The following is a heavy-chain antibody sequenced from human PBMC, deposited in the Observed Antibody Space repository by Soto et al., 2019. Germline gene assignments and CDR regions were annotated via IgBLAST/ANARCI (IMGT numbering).Heavy chain of an antibody. D-gene: IGHD3-9*01. CDR1: GFTVSSNY. V-gene: IGHV3-53*02. CDR2: IYSGGST. Sequence: EVQLVETGGGLIQPGGSLRLSCAASGFTVSSNYMSWVRQAPGKGLEWVSVIYSGGSTYYADSVRGRFTISRDNSKNTLYLQMKSLRAEDTAVYYCAKEEDSLTGYFNEYLDHWGQGTLVTVSS. CDR3: AKEEDSLTGYFNEYLDH. J-gene: IGHJ4*02.